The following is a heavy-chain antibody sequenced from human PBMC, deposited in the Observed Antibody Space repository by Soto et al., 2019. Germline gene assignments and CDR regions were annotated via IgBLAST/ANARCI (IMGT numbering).Heavy chain of an antibody. CDR2: IYHTGST. CDR1: GGSISRSNW. V-gene: IGHV4-4*02. CDR3: ARERAFGESSPGYYYYGMDV. D-gene: IGHD3-10*01. Sequence: QVQLQESGPGLVKPSGTLSLTCAVSGGSISRSNWWSWVRQTPGKGLEWIGEIYHTGSTNYNPSLKSRVTISVDKSKNQFSLKLSSVSAADTAVYYCARERAFGESSPGYYYYGMDVWCQGTTVTVSS. J-gene: IGHJ6*02.